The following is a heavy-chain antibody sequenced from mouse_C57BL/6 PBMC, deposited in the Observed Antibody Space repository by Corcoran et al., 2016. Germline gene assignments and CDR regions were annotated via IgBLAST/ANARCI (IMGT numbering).Heavy chain of an antibody. V-gene: IGHV1-26*01. D-gene: IGHD1-1*01. CDR3: ARGGITTVVEAY. CDR2: INTNNGGT. Sequence: EVQLQQSGPELVKPGASVKISCKASGYTFTDYYMNWVKQSHGKSLEWIGDINTNNGGTSYNQKLKGKATLTVEKFSSTAYMELRSLTSEDSAVYYCARGGITTVVEAYWGQGTLVTVSA. J-gene: IGHJ3*01. CDR1: GYTFTDYY.